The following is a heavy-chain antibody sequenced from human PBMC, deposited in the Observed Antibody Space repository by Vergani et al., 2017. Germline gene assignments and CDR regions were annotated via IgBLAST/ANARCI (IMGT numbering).Heavy chain of an antibody. CDR1: GFTLSSHA. Sequence: QVQLEESGGGVVQPGRSLRLSCAGSGFTLSSHAMHWVRPAPGKGLEWVASIWYDGSKEYYADSVKGRFTISRANSKNTLYLQMNNLRAADTAVYYCSRSGYCAHGVCYMTYYYYMDVWGKGTAVTVSS. D-gene: IGHD2-8*01. V-gene: IGHV3-33*01. J-gene: IGHJ6*03. CDR2: IWYDGSKE. CDR3: SRSGYCAHGVCYMTYYYYMDV.